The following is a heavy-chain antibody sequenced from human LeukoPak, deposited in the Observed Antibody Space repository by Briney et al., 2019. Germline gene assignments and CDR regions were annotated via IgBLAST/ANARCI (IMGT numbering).Heavy chain of an antibody. CDR3: ARGVSSSGWPFDY. CDR2: INHSGST. J-gene: IGHJ4*02. D-gene: IGHD6-19*01. Sequence: PSQTLSLTCAVYGGSFSGYYWSWIRQPPGKGLEWIGEINHSGSTNYNPSLKSRVTISVDTSKNQFSLKLSSVTAADTAVYYCARGVSSSGWPFDYWGQGTLVTVSS. V-gene: IGHV4-34*01. CDR1: GGSFSGYY.